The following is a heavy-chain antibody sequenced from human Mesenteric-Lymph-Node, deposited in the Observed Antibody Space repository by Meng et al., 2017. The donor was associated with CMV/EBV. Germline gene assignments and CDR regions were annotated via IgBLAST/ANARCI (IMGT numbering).Heavy chain of an antibody. V-gene: IGHV4/OR15-8*01. D-gene: IGHD2-15*01. CDR1: GDSSSTYLW. CDR2: VSHTGST. Sequence: TYIGAGDSSSTYLWWSCVLQPPGKGLEWIGKVSHTGSTLYTPSLTSRVTISVDKAKNHFSLRLTSVTAADTGVYFCARSPGFYSLDYWGLGTLVTVSS. CDR3: ARSPGFYSLDY. J-gene: IGHJ4*02.